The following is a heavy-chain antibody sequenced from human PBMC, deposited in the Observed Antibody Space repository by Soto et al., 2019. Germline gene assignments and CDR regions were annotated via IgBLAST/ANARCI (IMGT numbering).Heavy chain of an antibody. CDR2: IYYSGST. D-gene: IGHD1-1*01. J-gene: IGHJ6*03. CDR3: ARVQPGTTFNYYYYYMDV. Sequence: SETLSLTCTVSGGSISSYYWSWIRQPPGKGLEWIGYIYYSGSTNYNPSLKSRVTISVDTSKNQFSLKLSSVTAADTAVYYCARVQPGTTFNYYYYYMDVWGKGTTGTVSS. CDR1: GGSISSYY. V-gene: IGHV4-59*01.